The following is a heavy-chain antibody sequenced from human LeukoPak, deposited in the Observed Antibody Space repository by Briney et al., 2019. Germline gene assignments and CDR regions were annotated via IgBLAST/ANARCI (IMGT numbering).Heavy chain of an antibody. J-gene: IGHJ4*02. CDR2: INHSGST. V-gene: IGHV4-34*01. Sequence: PSETLSLTCAVYGGSFSGYYWSWIRQPPGKGLEWIGEINHSGSTNYNPSLKSRVTISVDTSKNQFSLKLSSVTAADTAVYYCARGYYYDHSDYWGQGTLVTVSS. CDR3: ARGYYYDHSDY. CDR1: GGSFSGYY. D-gene: IGHD3-22*01.